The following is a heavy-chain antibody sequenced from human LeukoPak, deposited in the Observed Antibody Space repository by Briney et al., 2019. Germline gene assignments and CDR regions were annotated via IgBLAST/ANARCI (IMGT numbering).Heavy chain of an antibody. D-gene: IGHD1-1*01. CDR3: TRWKRGDLDY. CDR2: ISGSGGST. Sequence: GGSLRLSCAASGFTFSSYAMSWVRQAPGKGLEWVSAISGSGGSTYYADSVKGRFTISRDNAKNSLYLQMNSLRAEDTAVYFCTRWKRGDLDYWGQGTLVTVSS. J-gene: IGHJ4*02. V-gene: IGHV3-23*01. CDR1: GFTFSSYA.